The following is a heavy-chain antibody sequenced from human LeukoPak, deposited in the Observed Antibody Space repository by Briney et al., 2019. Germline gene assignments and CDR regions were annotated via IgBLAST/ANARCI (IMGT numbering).Heavy chain of an antibody. J-gene: IGHJ4*02. CDR3: ARGFPSRRNYDSSGYYSYYFDY. D-gene: IGHD3-22*01. CDR1: GYTFTSYY. Sequence: ASVKVSCKASGYTFTSYYMHWVRQAPGQGLEWMGIINPSGGSTSYAQKFQGRVTMTRDMSTSTVYMELSSLRSEDTAVYYCARGFPSRRNYDSSGYYSYYFDYWGQGTLVTVSS. V-gene: IGHV1-46*01. CDR2: INPSGGST.